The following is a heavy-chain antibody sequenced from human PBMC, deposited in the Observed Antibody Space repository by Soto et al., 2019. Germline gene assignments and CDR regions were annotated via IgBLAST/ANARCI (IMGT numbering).Heavy chain of an antibody. D-gene: IGHD3-10*01. CDR3: ATVYYGSGTYYFDY. V-gene: IGHV1-69*06. CDR1: GGTFSSYA. J-gene: IGHJ4*02. Sequence: SVKVSCKASGGTFSSYAISWVRQAPGQGLEWMGGIIPIFGTAIYAQKFQGRVTMTEDTSTDTAYMELSSLRSEDTAVYYCATVYYGSGTYYFDYWGQGTLVTVSS. CDR2: IIPIFGTA.